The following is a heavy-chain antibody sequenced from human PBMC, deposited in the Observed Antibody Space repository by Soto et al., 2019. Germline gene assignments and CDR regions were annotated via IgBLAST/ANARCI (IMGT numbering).Heavy chain of an antibody. CDR2: FHDSGFT. J-gene: IGHJ4*02. D-gene: IGHD6-19*01. CDR1: GGSISSGY. CDR3: AKESIGGWVLH. Sequence: SETLSLTCVVSGGSISSGYWSWIRQPPGKGLEWIGYFHDSGFTNYNTSLRRRVTISVDTSNNQLSLKLTSVTAADTAVYYCAKESIGGWVLHWGQGTLVTVSS. V-gene: IGHV4-59*01.